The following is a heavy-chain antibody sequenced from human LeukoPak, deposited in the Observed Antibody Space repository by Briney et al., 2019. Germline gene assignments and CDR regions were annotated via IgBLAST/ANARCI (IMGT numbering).Heavy chain of an antibody. J-gene: IGHJ5*02. CDR3: ARDQGGVVRGVIDWFDP. CDR2: IYYSGTT. CDR1: GGSIRRGSFY. V-gene: IGHV4-31*03. Sequence: SQTLSLTCTVSGGSIRRGSFYWTWIRQHPGKGPEWIGYIYYSGTTYYNPSLKSRVSISIDTSKNQFALKLSSVTAADTAVYYCARDQGGVVRGVIDWFDPWGQGALVTVSS. D-gene: IGHD3-10*01.